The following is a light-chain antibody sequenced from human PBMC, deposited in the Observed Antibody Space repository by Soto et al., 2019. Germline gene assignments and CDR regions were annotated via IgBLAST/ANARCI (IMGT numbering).Light chain of an antibody. J-gene: IGKJ5*01. Sequence: DILVTQSPSSLSASVGDSVTITCQASQDITKSLNWYQQKPGKAPNLLIYDASTLETGVPSRFRGSGSGTDFTFTISSLQPEDFATYYCQQYNDLPITFGQGTRLEI. CDR3: QQYNDLPIT. CDR1: QDITKS. V-gene: IGKV1-33*01. CDR2: DAS.